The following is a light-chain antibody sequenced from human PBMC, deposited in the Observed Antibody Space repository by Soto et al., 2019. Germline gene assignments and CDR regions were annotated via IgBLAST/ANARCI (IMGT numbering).Light chain of an antibody. V-gene: IGKV3-20*01. CDR1: QSVSSNY. CDR3: QQYGSSGRT. CDR2: GAS. J-gene: IGKJ1*01. Sequence: EIVLTQSPGTLSMFPGERATLFCRTSQSVSSNYLAWYQQQPGQAPRLLIYGASSRATGIPDRFSGSGSGTDFTLTISRLEPEDFAVYYCQQYGSSGRTFGQGTKVDIK.